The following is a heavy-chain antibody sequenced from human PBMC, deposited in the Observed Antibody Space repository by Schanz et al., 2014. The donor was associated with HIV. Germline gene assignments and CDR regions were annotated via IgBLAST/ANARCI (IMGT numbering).Heavy chain of an antibody. V-gene: IGHV3-30*03. CDR1: GFTFSIFG. Sequence: QVQLVESGGGVVQPGRSLRLSCAASGFTFSIFGMHWVRQAPGKGLEWVAIISYDGSNKYLADSVKGRFTISRDNSKNTLYLQMNSLRAEDTAVYYCARDLGGDFWSSQGGLDPWGQGTLVTVSS. D-gene: IGHD3-3*01. CDR2: ISYDGSNK. J-gene: IGHJ5*02. CDR3: ARDLGGDFWSSQGGLDP.